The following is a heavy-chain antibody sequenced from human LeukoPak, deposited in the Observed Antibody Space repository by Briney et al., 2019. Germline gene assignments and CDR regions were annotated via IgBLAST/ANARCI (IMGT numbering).Heavy chain of an antibody. CDR3: AREYSGSYRTAFDI. CDR1: GFTFDDYA. V-gene: IGHV3-9*01. Sequence: GRSLRLFCAASGFTFDDYAMHWVRQATGKGLEWVSGISWNSGSIGYADSVKGRFTISRDNDKNSLYLQMNSLRAEDTALYYCAREYSGSYRTAFDIWGQGTMVTVSS. CDR2: ISWNSGSI. J-gene: IGHJ3*02. D-gene: IGHD1-26*01.